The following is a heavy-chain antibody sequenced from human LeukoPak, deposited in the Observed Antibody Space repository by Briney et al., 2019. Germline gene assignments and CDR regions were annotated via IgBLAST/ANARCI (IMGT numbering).Heavy chain of an antibody. CDR1: GFTFGPYW. D-gene: IGHD5-24*01. V-gene: IGHV3-74*01. CDR3: ARITGGYNLVDY. Sequence: GGSLRLSCAGSGFTFGPYWMQWVRQAPGEGLVWVSRISNEGSATLYADSVKGRFTISRDNAKNTLYLQMNSLRVEDTAVYYCARITGGYNLVDYWGQGTLVTVSS. J-gene: IGHJ4*02. CDR2: ISNEGSAT.